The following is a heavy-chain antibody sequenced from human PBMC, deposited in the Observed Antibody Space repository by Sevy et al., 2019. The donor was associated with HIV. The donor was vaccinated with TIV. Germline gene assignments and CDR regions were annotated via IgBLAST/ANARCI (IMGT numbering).Heavy chain of an antibody. CDR2: ISYDGSNK. V-gene: IGHV3-30*18. D-gene: IGHD3-9*01. J-gene: IGHJ6*02. CDR1: GFTFSSYG. Sequence: GGSVRLSCAASGFTFSSYGMHWVRQAPGKGLEWVAVISYDGSNKYYADSVKGRFTISRDNSKNTLYLQMNSLRAEDTAVYYCAKDGSIRYFDWFPPNYYYYGMDVWGQGTTVTVSS. CDR3: AKDGSIRYFDWFPPNYYYYGMDV.